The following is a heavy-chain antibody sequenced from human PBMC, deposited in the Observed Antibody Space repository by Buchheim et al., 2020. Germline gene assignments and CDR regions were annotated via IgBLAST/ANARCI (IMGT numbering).Heavy chain of an antibody. V-gene: IGHV3-72*01. CDR2: TRNKANGYTT. J-gene: IGHJ6*02. Sequence: EVQLVESGGGLVQPGGSLRLSCAASGFTFSDHYMDWVRQAPGKGLEWVGRTRNKANGYTTEYAASVKGRFTISRDDSKNSLYLQMNSLKTEDTAVYYCAREGDYDFWSGYPNPFYYYYYGMDVWGQGTT. CDR1: GFTFSDHY. D-gene: IGHD3-3*01. CDR3: AREGDYDFWSGYPNPFYYYYYGMDV.